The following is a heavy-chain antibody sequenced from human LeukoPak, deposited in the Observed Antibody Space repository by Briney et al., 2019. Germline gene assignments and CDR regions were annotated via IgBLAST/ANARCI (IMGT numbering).Heavy chain of an antibody. CDR2: IYHSGGT. D-gene: IGHD3-10*01. CDR1: GDVISSGYY. J-gene: IGHJ6*03. V-gene: IGHV4-38-2*02. Sequence: SETLSLTCTVSGDVISSGYYWSWIRRPPGKGLEWIGYIYHSGGTYYNPSLKSRVSISVDKSNNQCSLKVNSVTAADTAVYYCAREFITMVRGTTYSFYYYYMDVWGKGTTVTVSS. CDR3: AREFITMVRGTTYSFYYYYMDV.